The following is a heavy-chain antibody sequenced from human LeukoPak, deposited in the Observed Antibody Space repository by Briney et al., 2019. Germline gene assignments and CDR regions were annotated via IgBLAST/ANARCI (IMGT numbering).Heavy chain of an antibody. Sequence: ASVKVSCKASGGTFSSYAISWVRQAPGQGLEWMGGIIPIFGTANYAQKFQGRVTITADESTSTAYMELSSLRSEDTAVYYCARGYYEILTGYYRALDYWGQGTLVTVSS. J-gene: IGHJ4*02. CDR1: GGTFSSYA. CDR3: ARGYYEILTGYYRALDY. V-gene: IGHV1-69*13. D-gene: IGHD3-9*01. CDR2: IIPIFGTA.